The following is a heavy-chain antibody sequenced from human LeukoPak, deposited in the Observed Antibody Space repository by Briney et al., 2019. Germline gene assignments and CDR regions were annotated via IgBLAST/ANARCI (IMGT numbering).Heavy chain of an antibody. CDR1: GFIFNTYD. CDR3: AREAKYTTSPTGDY. D-gene: IGHD6-6*01. CDR2: ISYDGNKK. Sequence: GGSLPLSCVVSGFIFNTYDFHWVRQAPGKGLEWVALISYDGNKKDYADSEKGRITVSSDGSKNTLYLQMNSMTTEDTAVYYCAREAKYTTSPTGDYWGRGTLVTVSS. J-gene: IGHJ4*02. V-gene: IGHV3-30*04.